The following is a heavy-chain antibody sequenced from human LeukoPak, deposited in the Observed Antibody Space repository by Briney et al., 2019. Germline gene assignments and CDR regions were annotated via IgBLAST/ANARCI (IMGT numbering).Heavy chain of an antibody. J-gene: IGHJ4*02. CDR2: IKHDGSEK. CDR3: ARDQNYDRTTD. CDR1: GFAFSSYW. Sequence: GGSLRLSCAASGFAFSSYWMSWVRQAPGKGLEWVASIKHDGSEKYYVDSVRGRFTISRDSAKNSLYLQMNSLRAEDTAVYYCARDQNYDRTTDWGQGTLVTVSS. D-gene: IGHD3-22*01. V-gene: IGHV3-7*03.